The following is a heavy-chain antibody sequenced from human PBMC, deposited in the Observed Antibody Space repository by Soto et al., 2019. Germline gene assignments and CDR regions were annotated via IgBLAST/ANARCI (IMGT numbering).Heavy chain of an antibody. D-gene: IGHD2-2*01. V-gene: IGHV1-2*04. CDR2: INPNSGDT. J-gene: IGHJ6*02. Sequence: ASVKVSCKASGYTFTGYYMHWVRQAPGQGLEWMGWINPNSGDTNYAQKFQGWVTMTRDTSISTAYMELSRLRSDDTAVYYCARDFQDIVLVPAARAPYYYYYGMDVWGQGTTVTVSS. CDR3: ARDFQDIVLVPAARAPYYYYYGMDV. CDR1: GYTFTGYY.